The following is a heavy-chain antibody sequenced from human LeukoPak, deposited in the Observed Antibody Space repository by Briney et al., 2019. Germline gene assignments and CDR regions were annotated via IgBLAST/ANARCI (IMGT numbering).Heavy chain of an antibody. J-gene: IGHJ4*02. D-gene: IGHD3-16*01. Sequence: SETPSLTCTVSGDSISSNHWSWIRQPPGKGLEWIGYISYSGSTSYNPSLKSRVTISVDTSKNQFSLKLSSVTAADTAVYYCARVGRGDHTWGSYSCDHWGQGTLVTVSS. CDR3: ARVGRGDHTWGSYSCDH. CDR1: GDSISSNH. V-gene: IGHV4-59*01. CDR2: ISYSGST.